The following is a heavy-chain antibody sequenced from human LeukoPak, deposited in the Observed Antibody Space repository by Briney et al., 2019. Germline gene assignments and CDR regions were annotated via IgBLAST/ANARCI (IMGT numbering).Heavy chain of an antibody. CDR3: ARGLLGYSGLFRD. Sequence: GGSLRLSCVVSGFVVSANDVSWARQAPGKGLEWVSITYSDGRTFYADSVKDRFTISRDNSHNTVYLQMKNMRSEDTAIYFCARGLLGYSGLFRDWGQGTLITVSS. CDR1: GFVVSAND. CDR2: TYSDGRT. V-gene: IGHV3-66*01. J-gene: IGHJ4*02. D-gene: IGHD6-19*01.